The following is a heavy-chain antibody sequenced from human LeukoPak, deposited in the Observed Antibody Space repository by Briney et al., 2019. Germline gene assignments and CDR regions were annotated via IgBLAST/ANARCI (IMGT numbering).Heavy chain of an antibody. V-gene: IGHV3-21*01. CDR2: ISSSSSYI. J-gene: IGHJ4*02. Sequence: GGSLRLSCAASGFTFSSYSMNRVRQAPGKGLEWVSSISSSSSYIYYADSVKGRFTISRDNAKNSLYLQMNSLRAEDTAVYYCARDLTWLVQVWGQGTLVTVSS. CDR1: GFTFSSYS. D-gene: IGHD6-19*01. CDR3: ARDLTWLVQV.